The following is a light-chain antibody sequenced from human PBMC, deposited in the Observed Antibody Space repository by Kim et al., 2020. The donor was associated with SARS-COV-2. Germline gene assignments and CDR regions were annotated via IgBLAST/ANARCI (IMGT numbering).Light chain of an antibody. J-gene: IGKJ4*01. CDR2: GAS. CDR1: QSVSSS. CDR3: HQYNNWPLT. Sequence: VAPGEGATPSCRASQSVSSSLVWYQQKPGQAPRLLIYGASTRATGIPGRFSGSGSGTEFSLTITSLQSEDFAVYYCHQYNNWPLTFGGGTKVDIK. V-gene: IGKV3-15*01.